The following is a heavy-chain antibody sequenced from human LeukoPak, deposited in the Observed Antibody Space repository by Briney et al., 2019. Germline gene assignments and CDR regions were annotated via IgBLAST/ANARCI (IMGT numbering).Heavy chain of an antibody. CDR2: IWYDGSNK. D-gene: IGHD5-18*01. CDR3: AKDHGYGYGPFDY. Sequence: GGSLRLSCAASGFTSSSYGMHWVRQAPGKGLEWVAVIWYDGSNKYYADSVKGRFTISRDNSKNTLYLQMNSLRAEDTAVYYCAKDHGYGYGPFDYWGQGTLVTVSS. J-gene: IGHJ4*02. CDR1: GFTSSSYG. V-gene: IGHV3-33*06.